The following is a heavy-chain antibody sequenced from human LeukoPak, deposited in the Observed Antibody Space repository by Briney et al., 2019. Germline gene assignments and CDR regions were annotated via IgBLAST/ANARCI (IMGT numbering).Heavy chain of an antibody. CDR1: GFTFSSYW. Sequence: PGGSLRLSCAASGFTFSSYWMNWARQAPGKGLEWVASINHNGNVNYYVDSVKGRFTISRDNAKNSLYLQMNSLRAEDTAVYYCARAQSGFWSGYCFDYWGQGTLVTVSS. V-gene: IGHV3-7*01. D-gene: IGHD3-3*01. CDR3: ARAQSGFWSGYCFDY. CDR2: INHNGNVN. J-gene: IGHJ4*02.